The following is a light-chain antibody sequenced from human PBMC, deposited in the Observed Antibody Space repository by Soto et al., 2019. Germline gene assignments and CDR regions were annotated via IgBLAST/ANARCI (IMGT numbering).Light chain of an antibody. CDR1: SSDVGGYKY. CDR2: DVS. CDR3: CSFAGNFVV. J-gene: IGLJ2*01. Sequence: QSALTQPRSVSGSPGQSVTISCTGTSSDVGGYKYVSWYQQHPGKAPKLIIYDVSQRPSGVPDRFSGSKSGNTASLTISGLQAEDEADYYCCSFAGNFVVFGGGTKLTVL. V-gene: IGLV2-11*01.